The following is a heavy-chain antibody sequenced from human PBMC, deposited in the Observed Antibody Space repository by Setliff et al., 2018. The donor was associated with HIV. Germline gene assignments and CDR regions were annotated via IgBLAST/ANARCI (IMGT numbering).Heavy chain of an antibody. Sequence: PSETLSLTCTVSGGSVSGYYWSWIRQSAGKRLEWIGEINHSGSTNYNPSLKSRVTISADTSKKQFSLNVTSVTAADTAVYYCARRGWNGYTAFDCWGQGTLVTVSS. CDR1: GGSVSGYY. CDR2: INHSGST. D-gene: IGHD5-12*01. J-gene: IGHJ4*02. V-gene: IGHV4-34*01. CDR3: ARRGWNGYTAFDC.